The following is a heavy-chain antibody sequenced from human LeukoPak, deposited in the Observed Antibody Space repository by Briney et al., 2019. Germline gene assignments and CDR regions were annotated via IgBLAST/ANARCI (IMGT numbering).Heavy chain of an antibody. CDR3: AKALYYYDSSGYSAYYFDY. Sequence: GGSLRLSCAASGFTFSSYAMSWVRQAPGKGLEWVSAISGSGGSTYYADSVKGRFTISRDNSKNTLYLQMNSLRAEDTAVYYCAKALYYYDSSGYSAYYFDYWGQGTLVTVSS. D-gene: IGHD3-22*01. CDR2: ISGSGGST. J-gene: IGHJ4*02. CDR1: GFTFSSYA. V-gene: IGHV3-23*01.